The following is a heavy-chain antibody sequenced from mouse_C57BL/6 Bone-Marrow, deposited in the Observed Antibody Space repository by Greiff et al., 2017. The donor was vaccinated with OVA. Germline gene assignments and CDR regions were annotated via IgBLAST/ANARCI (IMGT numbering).Heavy chain of an antibody. CDR1: GFTFSDFY. J-gene: IGHJ4*01. CDR2: SRNKANDYTT. V-gene: IGHV7-1*01. CDR3: ARDLYSNYEGFYAMDY. D-gene: IGHD2-5*01. Sequence: EVHLVESGGGLVQSGRSLRLSCATSGFTFSDFYMEWVRQAPGKGLEWIAASRNKANDYTTEYSASVKGRFIVSRDTSQSILYLQMNALRAEDTAIYYCARDLYSNYEGFYAMDYWGQGTSVTVSS.